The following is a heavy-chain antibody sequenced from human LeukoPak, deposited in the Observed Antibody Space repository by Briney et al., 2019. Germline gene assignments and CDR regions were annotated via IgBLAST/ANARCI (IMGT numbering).Heavy chain of an antibody. CDR3: ARETNDSSGYYWGGYYYYYGMDV. J-gene: IGHJ6*02. CDR1: GYTFTRYG. V-gene: IGHV1-18*01. Sequence: ASVKVSCKASGYTFTRYGISWVRQAPGQGLEWKGWISAYNGNTNYAQKLQGRVTMTTGTSTSTAYMELRSLRSDDTAVYYCARETNDSSGYYWGGYYYYYGMDVWGQGTTVTVSS. CDR2: ISAYNGNT. D-gene: IGHD3-22*01.